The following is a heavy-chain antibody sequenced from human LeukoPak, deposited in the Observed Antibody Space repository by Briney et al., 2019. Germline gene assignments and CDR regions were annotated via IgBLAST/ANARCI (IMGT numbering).Heavy chain of an antibody. D-gene: IGHD4-23*01. CDR3: AAERVYGGNSGNVDY. V-gene: IGHV1-58*02. CDR2: IVVGSGNT. Sequence: ASVKVSCKASGFTFTSSAMQWVRQARGQRLEWIGWIVVGSGNTNYAQKFQERVTITRDMSTSTAYMELSSLRSEDTAVYYCAAERVYGGNSGNVDYWGQGTLVTVSS. J-gene: IGHJ4*02. CDR1: GFTFTSSA.